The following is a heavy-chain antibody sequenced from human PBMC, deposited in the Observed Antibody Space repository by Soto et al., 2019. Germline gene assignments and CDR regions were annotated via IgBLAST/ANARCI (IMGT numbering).Heavy chain of an antibody. CDR2: ISAYNGNT. Sequence: ASVNVSFKAAGYTFTSYCISWVRQAPGQWLELMGWISAYNGNTNCATKLQGRVTMTTDTSTSTAYMELRSLRSDDTAVYCCARSPYWGSSGYVDYWGRGALVT. V-gene: IGHV1-18*01. CDR3: ARSPYWGSSGYVDY. D-gene: IGHD3-22*01. CDR1: GYTFTSYC. J-gene: IGHJ4*02.